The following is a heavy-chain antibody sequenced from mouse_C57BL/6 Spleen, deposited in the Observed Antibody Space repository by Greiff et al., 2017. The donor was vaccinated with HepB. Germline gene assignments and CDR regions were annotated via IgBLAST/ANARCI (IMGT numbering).Heavy chain of an antibody. CDR2: ISDGGSYT. V-gene: IGHV5-4*01. CDR1: GFTFSSYA. D-gene: IGHD2-4*01. J-gene: IGHJ2*01. CDR3: ARESYDYGYYFDY. Sequence: EVMLVESGGGLVKPGGSLKLSCAASGFTFSSYAMSWVRQTPEKRLEWVATISDGGSYTYYPDNVKGRFTISRDNAKNNLYLQMSHLKSEDTAMYYWARESYDYGYYFDYWGQGTTLTVAS.